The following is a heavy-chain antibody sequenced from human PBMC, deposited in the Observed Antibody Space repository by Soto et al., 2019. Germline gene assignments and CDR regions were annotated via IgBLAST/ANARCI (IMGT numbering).Heavy chain of an antibody. CDR3: ARGTYDVLTGCYPLDL. V-gene: IGHV1-46*01. J-gene: IGHJ1*01. Sequence: ASVKVSCKASGYTLTSYYMHWVRQAPGQGLAWMGIINPSGGSTSYAQNYQGRITMTSDTSTTTVYMELSSLRSEDTAVYFCARGTYDVLTGCYPLDLRGQGTVVPVS. CDR1: GYTLTSYY. D-gene: IGHD3-9*01. CDR2: INPSGGST.